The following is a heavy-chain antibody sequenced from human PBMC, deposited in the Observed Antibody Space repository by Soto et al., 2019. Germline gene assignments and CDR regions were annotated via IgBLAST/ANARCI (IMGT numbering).Heavy chain of an antibody. CDR1: GFTFSSYA. D-gene: IGHD1-1*01. CDR2: ISGSGGST. Sequence: GGSLRLSCAASGFTFSSYAMSWVRQAPGKGLEWVSGISGSGGSTYYADAVKGRFTISRDNSKNTLYLQMNSLRADDTAVYYCAKPPERSAWNETFDYWGQGTLVTVSS. CDR3: AKPPERSAWNETFDY. V-gene: IGHV3-23*01. J-gene: IGHJ4*02.